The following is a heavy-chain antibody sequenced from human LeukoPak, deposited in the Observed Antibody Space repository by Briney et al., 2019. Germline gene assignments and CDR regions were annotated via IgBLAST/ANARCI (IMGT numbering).Heavy chain of an antibody. D-gene: IGHD4-17*01. CDR2: IYSGGST. V-gene: IGHV3-53*01. CDR3: ARASDYVFEMDY. Sequence: PGGSLRLSCAASGFTFSSYAMSWVRQAPGKGLEWVSVIYSGGSTYYADSVKGRFTISRDNSKNTLYLQMNSLRAEDTAVYYCARASDYVFEMDYWGQGTLVTVSS. CDR1: GFTFSSYA. J-gene: IGHJ4*02.